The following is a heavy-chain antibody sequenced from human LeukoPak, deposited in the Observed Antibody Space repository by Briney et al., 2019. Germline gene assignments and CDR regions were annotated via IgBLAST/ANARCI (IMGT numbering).Heavy chain of an antibody. CDR3: ASDLNYYDSSGYDSRNDFDI. CDR1: GYTFTSYV. D-gene: IGHD3-22*01. J-gene: IGHJ3*02. Sequence: GASVTVSCKASGYTFTSYVISWVRQAPGQGLEWMGWMSDYNGNTNYAHKLQGRVTITTDTSKSTVCLEPRSLRSGATAAISCASDLNYYDSSGYDSRNDFDIWSQGTMVTVAS. CDR2: MSDYNGNT. V-gene: IGHV1-18*01.